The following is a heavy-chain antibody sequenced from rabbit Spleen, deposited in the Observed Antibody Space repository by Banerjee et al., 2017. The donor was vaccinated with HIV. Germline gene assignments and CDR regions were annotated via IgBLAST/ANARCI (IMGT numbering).Heavy chain of an antibody. J-gene: IGHJ4*01. CDR1: GFDFRKYG. CDR3: VRGASSSGYYSL. CDR2: IDLVFGGT. Sequence: QEQLVESGGGLIQPGGSLKLSCKASGFDFRKYGVSWVRQAPGKGLEWIGYIDLVFGGTYYATWVNGRFTISSHNAQNTLYLQLNSLTAADTASYFRVRGASSSGYYSLWGPGTLVTVS. V-gene: IGHV1S47*01. D-gene: IGHD1-1*01.